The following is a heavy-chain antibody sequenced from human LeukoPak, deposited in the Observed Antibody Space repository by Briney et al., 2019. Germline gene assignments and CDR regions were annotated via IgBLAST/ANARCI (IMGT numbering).Heavy chain of an antibody. D-gene: IGHD2-15*01. Sequence: GGSLRLSCAASGFTFSSYSMNWVRQAPGKGLEWVSSISSSSSYIYYADSVKGRFTISRDNAKSSLYLQMNSLRAEDTAVYYCARDEVVVAATGFDYWGQGTLVTVSS. J-gene: IGHJ4*02. V-gene: IGHV3-21*01. CDR3: ARDEVVVAATGFDY. CDR2: ISSSSSYI. CDR1: GFTFSSYS.